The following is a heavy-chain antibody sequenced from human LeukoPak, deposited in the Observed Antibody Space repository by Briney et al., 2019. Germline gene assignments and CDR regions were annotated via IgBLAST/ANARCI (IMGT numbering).Heavy chain of an antibody. J-gene: IGHJ4*02. Sequence: PGGSLRLSCTASGFTFADYAMNWVRQAPGKGLEWVSAMSGSGGSTKYADSVKGRFTISRDDSKNTLYLQMNSLRAEDTAVYYCAKDGYSSSLNHPGATEFDYWGQGTLVTVSS. V-gene: IGHV3-23*01. CDR1: GFTFADYA. D-gene: IGHD6-6*01. CDR2: MSGSGGST. CDR3: AKDGYSSSLNHPGATEFDY.